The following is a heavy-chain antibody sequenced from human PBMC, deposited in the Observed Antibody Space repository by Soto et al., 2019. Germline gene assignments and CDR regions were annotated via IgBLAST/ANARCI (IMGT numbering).Heavy chain of an antibody. Sequence: QITLKESGPTLVRPTQTLTLTCTVSGFSLDTWGVGVGWIRQPPGKAPEWLALIYWDNDKRYSPSLKNRLTITKDTSKNQVGLTVTNMDPVDTVTYYCARALGSWGAYYFDHWGQGTLVTVSS. J-gene: IGHJ4*02. CDR3: ARALGSWGAYYFDH. V-gene: IGHV2-5*02. CDR1: GFSLDTWGVG. D-gene: IGHD3-16*01. CDR2: IYWDNDK.